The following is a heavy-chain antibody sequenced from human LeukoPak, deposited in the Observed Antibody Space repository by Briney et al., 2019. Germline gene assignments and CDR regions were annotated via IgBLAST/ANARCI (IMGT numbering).Heavy chain of an antibody. D-gene: IGHD6-19*01. V-gene: IGHV3-53*01. J-gene: IGHJ4*02. CDR3: AKTSLLAVVHYFDY. Sequence: GGSLRLSCAASGFTVSSNYMSWVRQAPGKGLEWVSVVYSGGRTYYADSVKDRFTISKDNSKNTLHLQMSSLRAEDTAVYYCAKTSLLAVVHYFDYWGQGTLVTVSS. CDR1: GFTVSSNY. CDR2: VYSGGRT.